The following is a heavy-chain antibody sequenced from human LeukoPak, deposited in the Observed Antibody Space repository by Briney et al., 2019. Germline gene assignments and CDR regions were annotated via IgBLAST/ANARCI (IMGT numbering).Heavy chain of an antibody. CDR2: ISTNGGHT. V-gene: IGHV3-64D*09. Sequence: PGGSLRLSWSASGXSFSNYAVHWVRQAPGKGLEYVSAISTNGGHTYYADSVQGRFTISRDDSKNTLFLQMSSLRAEDTALYYCVKDLLGYCSSTSCYATGPFDYWGQGTLVTVSA. D-gene: IGHD2-2*01. J-gene: IGHJ4*02. CDR3: VKDLLGYCSSTSCYATGPFDY. CDR1: GXSFSNYA.